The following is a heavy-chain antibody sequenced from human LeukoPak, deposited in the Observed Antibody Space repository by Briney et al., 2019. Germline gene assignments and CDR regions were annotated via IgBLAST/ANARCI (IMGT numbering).Heavy chain of an antibody. CDR3: ARDSIMITFGGVSYFYDY. J-gene: IGHJ4*02. V-gene: IGHV3-33*01. Sequence: GGSLRLSCAASGFTFSSYGVHWVRQAPGKGLEWVAVICYDGSNKYYADSVKGRFTISRDNSKNTLYLQMNSLRAEDTAVYYCARDSIMITFGGVSYFYDYWGQGTLVTVSS. CDR2: ICYDGSNK. CDR1: GFTFSSYG. D-gene: IGHD3-16*01.